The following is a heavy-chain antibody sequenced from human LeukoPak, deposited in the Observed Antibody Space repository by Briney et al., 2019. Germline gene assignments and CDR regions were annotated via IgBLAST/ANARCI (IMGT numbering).Heavy chain of an antibody. Sequence: GGSLRLSRAASGFTVSSNYMSWVRQAPGRGLECGSVIYSVGSTYYADSVKGGFTISRDNSKNTLYLQMNSLRAEDTAVYYCARVDYGAYGFDYWGQGTLVTVSS. CDR2: IYSVGST. D-gene: IGHD4-17*01. CDR3: ARVDYGAYGFDY. J-gene: IGHJ4*02. V-gene: IGHV3-66*01. CDR1: GFTVSSNY.